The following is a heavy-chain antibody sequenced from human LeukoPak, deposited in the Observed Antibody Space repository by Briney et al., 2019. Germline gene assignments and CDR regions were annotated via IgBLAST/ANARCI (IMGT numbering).Heavy chain of an antibody. CDR3: AKDLSRIVGATDAFDI. CDR2: ISWNSGSI. Sequence: PGGSLRLSCAASGFTFDDYAMHWVRQAPGKGLEWVSGISWNSGSIGYADSVKGRFTISRDNAKNSLYLQMNSLRAEDTALYYCAKDLSRIVGATDAFDIWGQGTMVTVSS. V-gene: IGHV3-9*01. J-gene: IGHJ3*02. D-gene: IGHD1-26*01. CDR1: GFTFDDYA.